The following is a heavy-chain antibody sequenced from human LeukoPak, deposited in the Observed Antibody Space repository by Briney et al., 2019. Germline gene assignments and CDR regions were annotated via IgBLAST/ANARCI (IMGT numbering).Heavy chain of an antibody. CDR3: ARDITPAEDNTYFYDSSGYSN. J-gene: IGHJ4*02. D-gene: IGHD3-22*01. Sequence: GGPLRLSCAASGFTFSSYTMNWVRQAPGKGLEWVSSISSSSSYIYYADSVKGRFTISRDNAKNSLYLQMNSLRAEDTAVYYCARDITPAEDNTYFYDSSGYSNWGQGTLVTVSS. V-gene: IGHV3-21*01. CDR1: GFTFSSYT. CDR2: ISSSSSYI.